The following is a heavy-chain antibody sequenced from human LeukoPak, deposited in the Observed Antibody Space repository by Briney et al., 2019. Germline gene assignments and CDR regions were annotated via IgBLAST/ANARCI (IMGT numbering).Heavy chain of an antibody. D-gene: IGHD5-12*01. J-gene: IGHJ4*02. CDR2: IIPILDIP. V-gene: IGHV1-69*04. Sequence: SVKVSCKASGGTFSSYAISWVRQAPGQGLEWMGRIIPILDIPNYAQKFQGRVTITADKSTSTAHMEVSSLRSEDTAVYYCARGAHSGYDYWGQGTLATVSS. CDR1: GGTFSSYA. CDR3: ARGAHSGYDY.